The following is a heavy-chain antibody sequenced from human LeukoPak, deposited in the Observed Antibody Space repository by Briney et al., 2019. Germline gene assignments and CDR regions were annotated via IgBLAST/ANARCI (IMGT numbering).Heavy chain of an antibody. CDR2: ITGSHGRT. V-gene: IGHV3-23*01. Sequence: PGGSRRLSCEASGFTFSSFAMTWVRQAPGKGLEWVSSITGSHGRTYNTDSVKGRFTISRDNSQNTLYLQMNSLRAEDTAVYYCTKDPNGDYVGAFDPWGQGTLVTVSS. CDR3: TKDPNGDYVGAFDP. CDR1: GFTFSSFA. J-gene: IGHJ5*02. D-gene: IGHD4-17*01.